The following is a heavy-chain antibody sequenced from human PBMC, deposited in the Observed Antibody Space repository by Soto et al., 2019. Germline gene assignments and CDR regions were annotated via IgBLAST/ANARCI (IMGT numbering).Heavy chain of an antibody. J-gene: IGHJ6*02. CDR2: ISAYNGNT. CDR3: ARRVSSSSWYEPGHRKKNYYYYGMDV. Sequence: GASVKVSCKASGYTFTSYGISWVRQAPGQGLKWMGWISAYNGNTNYAQKLQGRVTMTTDTSTSTAYMELRSLRSDDTAVYYCARRVSSSSWYEPGHRKKNYYYYGMDVWGQGTTVTVSS. D-gene: IGHD6-13*01. V-gene: IGHV1-18*01. CDR1: GYTFTSYG.